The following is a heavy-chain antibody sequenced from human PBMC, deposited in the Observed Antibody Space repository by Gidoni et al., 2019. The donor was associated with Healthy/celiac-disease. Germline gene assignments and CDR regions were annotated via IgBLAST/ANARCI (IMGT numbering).Heavy chain of an antibody. D-gene: IGHD3-10*01. CDR1: GLTFMDYY. J-gene: IGHJ4*02. V-gene: IGHV3-11*01. Sequence: QVQLVESGGGLVKPGGSLSLSCSASGLTFMDYYMSWIRQAPGKGLEWVSYISSSCSTIYYADSVKGRFTISRDNAKNSLYLQMNSLRAEDTAVYYCARDPTTEYGSGSYYKVKDYWGQGTLVTVSS. CDR3: ARDPTTEYGSGSYYKVKDY. CDR2: ISSSCSTI.